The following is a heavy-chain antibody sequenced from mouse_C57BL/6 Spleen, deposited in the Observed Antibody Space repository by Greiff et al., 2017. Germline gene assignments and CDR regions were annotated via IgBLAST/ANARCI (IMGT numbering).Heavy chain of an antibody. J-gene: IGHJ3*01. V-gene: IGHV14-1*01. Sequence: VQLQQPGAELVRPGASVKLSCTASGFNIKDYYMHWVKQRPEQGLEWIGRLDPEDGDTEYAPKFKGKATMTADTSSNTAYLQLSSLTSEDTAVYYCTTGNYDLAWFAYWGQGTLVTVSA. D-gene: IGHD2-1*01. CDR2: LDPEDGDT. CDR3: TTGNYDLAWFAY. CDR1: GFNIKDYY.